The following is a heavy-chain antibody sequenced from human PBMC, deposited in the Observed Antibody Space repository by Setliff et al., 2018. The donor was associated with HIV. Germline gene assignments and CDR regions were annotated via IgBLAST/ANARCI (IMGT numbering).Heavy chain of an antibody. CDR1: GYSLIALS. V-gene: IGHV1-24*01. CDR2: FDPAHAKT. Sequence: ASVKVSCKVFGYSLIALSVHWVRQSPGIGLEWMGSFDPAHAKTTYAQKFQGRVTLTEDTSADTAYLQLSSLRFEDTAVYYCATTETGYTYEGAFDYWGQGTLVTVSS. J-gene: IGHJ4*02. D-gene: IGHD5-18*01. CDR3: ATTETGYTYEGAFDY.